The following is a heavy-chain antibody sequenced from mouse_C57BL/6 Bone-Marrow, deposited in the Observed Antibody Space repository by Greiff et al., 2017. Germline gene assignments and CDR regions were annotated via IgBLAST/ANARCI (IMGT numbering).Heavy chain of an antibody. CDR1: GFSLTSYA. Sequence: QVQLQQSGPGLVAPSQSLSITCTVSGFSLTSYAISWVRQPPGKGLEWLGVIWTGGGTNYNSALKSRLSISKDNSKSQVFLKMNSLQTDDTARDYCSRNLGYDGYCVFFAYWGQGTLVTVSA. CDR3: SRNLGYDGYCVFFAY. CDR2: IWTGGGT. V-gene: IGHV2-9-1*01. D-gene: IGHD2-3*01. J-gene: IGHJ3*01.